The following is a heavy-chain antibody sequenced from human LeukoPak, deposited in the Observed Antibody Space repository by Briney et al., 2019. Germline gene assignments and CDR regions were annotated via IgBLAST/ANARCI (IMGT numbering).Heavy chain of an antibody. CDR3: TRHISGRQRYFDP. J-gene: IGHJ5*02. D-gene: IGHD1-26*01. V-gene: IGHV3-73*01. CDR1: GFTFSGSA. CDR2: IRNKAGSYAT. Sequence: GGSLKLSCAASGFTFSGSAMHWVRLASGKGLEWVGHIRNKAGSYATAYVASVKGRFIISRDDSKNTAYLQMSSLRTEETDIYYCTRHISGRQRYFDPWGQGTLVTVSS.